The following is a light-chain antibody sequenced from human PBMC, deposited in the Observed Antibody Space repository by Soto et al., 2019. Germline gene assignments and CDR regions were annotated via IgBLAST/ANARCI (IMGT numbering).Light chain of an antibody. V-gene: IGLV1-47*02. J-gene: IGLJ3*02. Sequence: QSVLTQPPSASGAPGQRVTLSCIGGSSNVGFNAANWYQQLPGAAPKLLIHGNSQRPSGVPDRFSGSKSGTSASLAIIGLRAEDEAHYYCAAWDDSLRGVVFGGGTKLTVL. CDR1: SSNVGFNA. CDR3: AAWDDSLRGVV. CDR2: GNS.